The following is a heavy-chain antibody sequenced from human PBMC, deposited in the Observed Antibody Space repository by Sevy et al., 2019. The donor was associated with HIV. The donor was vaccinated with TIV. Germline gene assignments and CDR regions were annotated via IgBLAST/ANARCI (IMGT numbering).Heavy chain of an antibody. CDR2: LSFGCGEI. D-gene: IGHD2-8*01. V-gene: IGHV3-23*01. Sequence: GGSLRLSCAASGFTFSKYSMSWVRQPPGKGLEWVSTLSFGCGEINYADCVKGRFTISRDNSKGSVYLQMNNLRPEDTAVYYCAREGCTKPHDYWGQGTLVTVSS. CDR1: GFTFSKYS. CDR3: AREGCTKPHDY. J-gene: IGHJ4*02.